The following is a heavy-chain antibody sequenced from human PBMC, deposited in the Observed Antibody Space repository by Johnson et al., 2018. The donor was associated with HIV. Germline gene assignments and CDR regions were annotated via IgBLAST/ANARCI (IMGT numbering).Heavy chain of an antibody. V-gene: IGHV3-33*06. D-gene: IGHD6-6*01. J-gene: IGHJ3*02. CDR3: AKVLGYSSSSRDAFDI. CDR1: EFTFSTFSRNA. CDR2: IWYDGSNK. Sequence: QMQLVESGGGVVQPGRSLRLSCAASEFTFSTFSRNAMHWVRQAPGKGLEWVAVIWYDGSNKYYADSVKGRFTISRDNSKNTLYLQMNSLRAEDTAVYYCAKVLGYSSSSRDAFDIWGQGTMVTVSS.